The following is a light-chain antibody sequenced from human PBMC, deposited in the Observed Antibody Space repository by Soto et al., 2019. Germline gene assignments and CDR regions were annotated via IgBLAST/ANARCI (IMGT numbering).Light chain of an antibody. V-gene: IGKV3-20*01. CDR3: QQYGCSPRTT. CDR1: QSVSSSY. CDR2: GAS. J-gene: IGKJ2*01. Sequence: EIVLTQSPGTLSLSPGERATLSCRASQSVSSSYLAWYQQKPGQAPRLLIFGASSRATGIPDRFSGSGSGTDFTLTISRLEPEDFAVYYCQQYGCSPRTTFGQGTKLEIK.